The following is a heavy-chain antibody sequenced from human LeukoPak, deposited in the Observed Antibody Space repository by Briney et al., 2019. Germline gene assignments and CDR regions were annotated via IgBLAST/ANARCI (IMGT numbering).Heavy chain of an antibody. Sequence: GSLRLSCAASGFTFSSYWMSWVRQAPGKGLEWIGEIYHSGSTNYNPSLKSRVTISVDKSKNQFSLKLSSVTAADTAVYYCARDLRWSEGAFDIWGQGTMVTVSS. CDR3: ARDLRWSEGAFDI. CDR2: IYHSGST. D-gene: IGHD5-24*01. J-gene: IGHJ3*02. CDR1: GFTFSSYW. V-gene: IGHV4-4*02.